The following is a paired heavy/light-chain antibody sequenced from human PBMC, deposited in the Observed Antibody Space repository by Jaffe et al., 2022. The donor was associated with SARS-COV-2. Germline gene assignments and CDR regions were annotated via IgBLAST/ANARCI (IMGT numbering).Light chain of an antibody. Sequence: DIQMTQSPSSLSASVGDRVTITCRASQSITSSLNWYQQKSGKAPKLLIYAASSLQSGVPSRFSGSGSGTDFTLTISSLQPEDFATYYCQQSYSMPWTFGQGTKVEIK. J-gene: IGKJ1*01. CDR1: QSITSS. V-gene: IGKV1-39*01. CDR2: AAS. CDR3: QQSYSMPWT.
Heavy chain of an antibody. CDR2: ISGSSSRT. D-gene: IGHD3-10*01. Sequence: EVQLVESGGGLVQPGGSLRLSCAASGFTFSSYSMNWVRQAPGKGLEWVSYISGSSSRTHYADSVKGRFTISRDNVKNSLYLQMNSLRDEDTAVYYCARDFLYGLDYWGQGTLVTVSS. V-gene: IGHV3-48*02. CDR3: ARDFLYGLDY. CDR1: GFTFSSYS. J-gene: IGHJ4*02.